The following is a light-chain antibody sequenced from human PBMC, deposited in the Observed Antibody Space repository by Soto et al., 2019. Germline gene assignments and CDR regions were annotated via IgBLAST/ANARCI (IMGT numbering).Light chain of an antibody. CDR1: SSDVGGYNS. J-gene: IGLJ1*01. CDR2: KVS. Sequence: QSVLTQPASVSGSPGQSITISRTGTSSDVGGYNSVSWYQQHPGKAPKVMIYKVSNRPSGVSDRFSGSKSGNTASLTISGLQAEDEADYYCSSFTRSVTYVFGTGTKVTVL. V-gene: IGLV2-14*01. CDR3: SSFTRSVTYV.